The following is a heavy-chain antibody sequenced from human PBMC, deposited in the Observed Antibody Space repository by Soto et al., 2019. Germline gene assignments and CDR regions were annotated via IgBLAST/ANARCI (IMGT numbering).Heavy chain of an antibody. CDR1: GYTFTNYG. CDR2: INAYNGNT. V-gene: IGHV1-18*01. Sequence: QVQLVQSGAEVKKPGASVKVSCKASGYTFTNYGISWMRQAPGQGLEWMGWINAYNGNTKYAKKLQGRVTMTTDTSTSTAYMELRILRADDRAVYYCARDQAMAQFDYWGQGTLVTVSS. J-gene: IGHJ4*02. D-gene: IGHD5-18*01. CDR3: ARDQAMAQFDY.